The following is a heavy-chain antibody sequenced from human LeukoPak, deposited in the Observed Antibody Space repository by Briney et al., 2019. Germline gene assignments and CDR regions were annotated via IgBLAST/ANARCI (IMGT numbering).Heavy chain of an antibody. D-gene: IGHD6-13*01. J-gene: IGHJ4*02. CDR3: AKDRSGWYSSSWYYFDY. Sequence: GGSLRLSCAASGFTFSSYDMHWVRQAPGKGPEWVASIRYDGSNKYYVDSVQGRFTISRDNSKNTVYLQMSSLRAEDTAVYYCAKDRSGWYSSSWYYFDYWGQGTLVTVSS. CDR1: GFTFSSYD. CDR2: IRYDGSNK. V-gene: IGHV3-30*02.